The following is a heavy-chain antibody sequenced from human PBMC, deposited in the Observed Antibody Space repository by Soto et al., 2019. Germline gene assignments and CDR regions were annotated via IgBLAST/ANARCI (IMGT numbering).Heavy chain of an antibody. Sequence: KPGGSLRLSCAASGFTFSSYSMNWVRQAPGKGLEWVSSISSSSSYIYYADSVKGRFTISRDNAKNSLYLQMNSLRAEDTAVYYCARAGYCSSTSCYMDYEAPTYYYYGMDVWGQGTTVTVSS. V-gene: IGHV3-21*01. D-gene: IGHD2-2*02. J-gene: IGHJ6*02. CDR1: GFTFSSYS. CDR2: ISSSSSYI. CDR3: ARAGYCSSTSCYMDYEAPTYYYYGMDV.